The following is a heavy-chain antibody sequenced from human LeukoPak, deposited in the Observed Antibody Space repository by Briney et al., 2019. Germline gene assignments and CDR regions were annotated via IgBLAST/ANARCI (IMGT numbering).Heavy chain of an antibody. V-gene: IGHV3-48*02. CDR2: ISSSSSTI. J-gene: IGHJ4*02. D-gene: IGHD3-22*01. CDR1: GFTFSSYS. Sequence: PGGSLRLSCAASGFTFSSYSMNWVRQAPGKGLEWVSYISSSSSTIYYADSVKGRFTISRDNAKNSLYLQMNSLRDEDTAVYYCARDKQTTEAFTMIVVRVFDYWGQGTLVTVSS. CDR3: ARDKQTTEAFTMIVVRVFDY.